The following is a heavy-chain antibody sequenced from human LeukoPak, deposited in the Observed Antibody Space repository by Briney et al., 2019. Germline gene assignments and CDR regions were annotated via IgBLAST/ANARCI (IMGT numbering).Heavy chain of an antibody. V-gene: IGHV3-21*01. CDR2: IGTRSSSI. D-gene: IGHD3-10*01. CDR3: AREGGSGDLGEAFDI. CDR1: GFTFSRHS. Sequence: GGSLRLSCAASGFTFSRHSMNWVRQAPGKGLEWVSSIGTRSSSIYYAYSVKGRFTISRDNAKNSLYLQMNSLTAEDTAVYYCAREGGSGDLGEAFDIWGQGTTVTVSS. J-gene: IGHJ3*02.